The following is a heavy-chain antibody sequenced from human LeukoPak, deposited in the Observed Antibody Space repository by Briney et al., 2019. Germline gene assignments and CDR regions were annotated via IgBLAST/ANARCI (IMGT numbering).Heavy chain of an antibody. CDR1: GTSISSGGYY. CDR3: AKTLDY. CDR2: MYHSGIS. Sequence: SQTLSLTCSVSGTSISSGGYYYTWIRQPPGKGLEWIGYMYHSGISYYNPSLKNRLSISVDRSKNQFSLRLSSVTAADTAIYYCAKTLDYWGQGTLVTVSS. V-gene: IGHV4-30-2*01. J-gene: IGHJ4*02.